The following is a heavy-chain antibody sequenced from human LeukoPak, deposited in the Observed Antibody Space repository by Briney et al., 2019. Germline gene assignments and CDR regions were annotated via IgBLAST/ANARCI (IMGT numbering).Heavy chain of an antibody. D-gene: IGHD2-8*01. V-gene: IGHV3-7*01. CDR1: GFTFSSYW. J-gene: IGHJ5*02. CDR2: IKQDGSEK. CDR3: ARETGDIVLMVYDNWFDP. Sequence: QAGGSLRLSCAASGFTFSSYWISWVRQAPGKGLEWVANIKQDGSEKYYADSVKGRFTISRDNAKNSLYLQMNSLRAEDTAVYYCARETGDIVLMVYDNWFDPWGQGTLVTVSS.